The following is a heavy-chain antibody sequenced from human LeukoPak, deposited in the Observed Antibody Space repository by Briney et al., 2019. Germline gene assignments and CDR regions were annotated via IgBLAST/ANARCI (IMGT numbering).Heavy chain of an antibody. CDR3: AKGGSGYYGDY. Sequence: GVLSLSCAASGFPFSSYAMSWVRQAPGKGLEWVPAISGSGGSTYYADSVKGRFTISRDNSKNTLYLQMNSLRAEDTAVYYCAKGGSGYYGDYWGQGTLVTVSS. J-gene: IGHJ4*02. CDR2: ISGSGGST. CDR1: GFPFSSYA. V-gene: IGHV3-23*01. D-gene: IGHD3-3*01.